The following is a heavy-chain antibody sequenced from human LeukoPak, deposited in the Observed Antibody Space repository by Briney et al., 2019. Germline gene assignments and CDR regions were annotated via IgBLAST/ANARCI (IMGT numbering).Heavy chain of an antibody. J-gene: IGHJ4*02. D-gene: IGHD4-17*01. V-gene: IGHV4-38-2*02. Sequence: SETLSLTCTVSGGSISSYYWSWIRQPPGKGLEWIGSIYHSGSTYYNPSLKSRVTISVDTSKNQFSLKLSSVTAADTAVYYCARADYGDFDYWGQGTLVTVSS. CDR2: IYHSGST. CDR3: ARADYGDFDY. CDR1: GGSISSYY.